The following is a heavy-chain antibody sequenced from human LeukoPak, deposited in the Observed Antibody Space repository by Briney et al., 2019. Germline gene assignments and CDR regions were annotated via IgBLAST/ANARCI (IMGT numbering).Heavy chain of an antibody. D-gene: IGHD3-22*01. J-gene: IGHJ6*03. CDR2: INPSGDPT. CDR3: ARSSGYYSSLFYMHV. V-gene: IGHV1-46*01. CDR1: GYTFTSYY. Sequence: ASVKVSYKASGYTFTSYYMHWVRQAPGQGLEWVGIINPSGDPTTYAQKFQGRVTMTSDMSTSTVYIELSSLRSEDTAVYYCARSSGYYSSLFYMHVWGKGTTATVSS.